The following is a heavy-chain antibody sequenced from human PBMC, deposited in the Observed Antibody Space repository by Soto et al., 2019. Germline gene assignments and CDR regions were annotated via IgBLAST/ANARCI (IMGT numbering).Heavy chain of an antibody. CDR1: GGSISSISYY. CDR2: IYYSGST. V-gene: IGHV4-39*01. Sequence: SETLSLTCTVSGGSISSISYYWGWIRQPPGKGLEWIGSIYYSGSTYYNPSLKSRVTISVDTSKNQFSLKLSSVTAADTAVYYCARHDVSYGDHAWFDPWGQGTLVTVSS. J-gene: IGHJ5*02. CDR3: ARHDVSYGDHAWFDP. D-gene: IGHD4-17*01.